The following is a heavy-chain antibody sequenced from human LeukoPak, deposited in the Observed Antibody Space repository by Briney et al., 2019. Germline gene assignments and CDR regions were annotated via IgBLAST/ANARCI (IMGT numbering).Heavy chain of an antibody. V-gene: IGHV3-74*01. D-gene: IGHD6-19*01. CDR3: ARAPGYSSGFGY. CDR2: ISSDGSST. J-gene: IGHJ4*02. Sequence: PGGSLRLSCAASVVTFSSYWMHWVRQAPGKGRVWVSRISSDGSSTNYADSAKGRFTISRDNAKNTLYLQMNSLRAEDTAVYYCARAPGYSSGFGYWGQGTLVTVSS. CDR1: VVTFSSYW.